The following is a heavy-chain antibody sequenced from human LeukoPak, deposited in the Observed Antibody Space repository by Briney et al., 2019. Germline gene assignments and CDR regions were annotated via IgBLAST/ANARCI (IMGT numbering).Heavy chain of an antibody. D-gene: IGHD3-10*01. J-gene: IGHJ6*03. V-gene: IGHV5-51*01. CDR2: VDPADSGA. Sequence: GESLKISCKGSVYRFYDYWIAWVRQLPGKGLEWLGTVDPADSGARYNPSAEGQVTISSDKSTNTAYLQWSRLRASDSATYFCSRGDPGEVYFYFYFDVWGKGTAVLVSS. CDR1: VYRFYDYW. CDR3: SRGDPGEVYFYFYFDV.